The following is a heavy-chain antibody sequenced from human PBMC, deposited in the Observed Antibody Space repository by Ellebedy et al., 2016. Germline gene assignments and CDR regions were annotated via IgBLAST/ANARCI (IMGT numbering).Heavy chain of an antibody. V-gene: IGHV3-23*01. D-gene: IGHD4-17*01. Sequence: GESLKISXATSGFTFSNYFMTWIRQAPGKGLEWVSTISAGSDTTYLADSVRGRFTVSRDNSKYILYLHMKNLRADDTAVYYCRPGHYANLWGHGTLVTVSS. J-gene: IGHJ5*02. CDR2: ISAGSDTT. CDR1: GFTFSNYF. CDR3: RPGHYANL.